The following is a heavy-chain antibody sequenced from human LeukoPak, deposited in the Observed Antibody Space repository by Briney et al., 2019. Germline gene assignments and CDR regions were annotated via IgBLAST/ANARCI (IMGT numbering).Heavy chain of an antibody. CDR3: ARSEEAYDSVDY. J-gene: IGHJ4*02. Sequence: GESLKISCKGSGYSFTNYWIGWVRRVPGKGLEWMGLIYPGNSDTKYSPSFQGQVTFSVDKSISTAYLQWSSLKASDTAMYYCARSEEAYDSVDYWGQGTLVTVSS. CDR2: IYPGNSDT. CDR1: GYSFTNYW. D-gene: IGHD3-22*01. V-gene: IGHV5-51*01.